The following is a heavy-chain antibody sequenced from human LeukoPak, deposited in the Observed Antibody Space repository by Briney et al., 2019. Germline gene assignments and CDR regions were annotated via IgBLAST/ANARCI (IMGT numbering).Heavy chain of an antibody. Sequence: SETLSLTCTVSGGSISSGSYYWSWIRQPAGKGLEWIGRIYTSGSTNYNPSLRSRVTISGDTSKNQFSLRLSSVTAADTAVYYCARASYSYDINGWVPFDYWGQGTLVTVSS. V-gene: IGHV4-61*02. CDR3: ARASYSYDINGWVPFDY. D-gene: IGHD3-22*01. J-gene: IGHJ4*02. CDR1: GGSISSGSYY. CDR2: IYTSGST.